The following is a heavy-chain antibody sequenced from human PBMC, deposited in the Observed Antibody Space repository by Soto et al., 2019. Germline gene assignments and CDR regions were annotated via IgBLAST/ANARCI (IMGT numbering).Heavy chain of an antibody. CDR1: GFIFSSYP. Sequence: ELQLLESGGDLVQPGGSLRLSCAASGFIFSSYPMSWVRHAPGRGLQWLSTISGSGDRAFYADSVRGRFTISRDSSKNTLYLQMNSLGAEDTAIYYCAKESWKNYFENWGQGTLVTVSS. D-gene: IGHD1-1*01. J-gene: IGHJ4*02. CDR3: AKESWKNYFEN. CDR2: ISGSGDRA. V-gene: IGHV3-23*01.